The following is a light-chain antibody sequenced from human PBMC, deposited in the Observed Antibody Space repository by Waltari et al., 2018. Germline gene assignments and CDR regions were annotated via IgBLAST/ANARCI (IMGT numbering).Light chain of an antibody. CDR3: QQYVRLPVT. CDR2: DVS. V-gene: IGKV3-20*01. CDR1: QIISRA. Sequence: LSQSPGTLSLSHGERATLSCRASQIISRALAWYQQRPGQAPRLLIYDVSTRASGIPDRFSGSGSGTDFSLTISRLESEDFAVYYCQQYVRLPVTFGQGTKLEFK. J-gene: IGKJ1*01.